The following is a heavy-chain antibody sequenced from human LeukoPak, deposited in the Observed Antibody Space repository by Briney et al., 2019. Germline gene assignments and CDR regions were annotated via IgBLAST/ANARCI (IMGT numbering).Heavy chain of an antibody. V-gene: IGHV4-4*09. CDR3: ASTDTGNYYSHYSYYMAV. Sequence: PSETLSLTCTVSGGSISTYYWTWIRQPPGKGLEWIGYIYTSGPTNYNPSLKSRVTISADTSKNQFSLKLSSVTAADTAVYYCASTDTGNYYSHYSYYMAVWGKGTPVTVSS. J-gene: IGHJ6*03. D-gene: IGHD1-26*01. CDR2: IYTSGPT. CDR1: GGSISTYY.